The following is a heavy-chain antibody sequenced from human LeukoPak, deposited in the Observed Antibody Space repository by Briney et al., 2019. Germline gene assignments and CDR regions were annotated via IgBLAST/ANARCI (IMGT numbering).Heavy chain of an antibody. J-gene: IGHJ5*02. D-gene: IGHD6-19*01. Sequence: GGSLRLSCTASGFTFSSYGMHWVRQAPGKGLEWVAVISYDGSNKYYADSVKGRFIISRGNSKNTLYLQMNSLRAEDTAVYYCARDTYSSGWYDHWGQGTLVTVSS. CDR2: ISYDGSNK. CDR1: GFTFSSYG. V-gene: IGHV3-30*19. CDR3: ARDTYSSGWYDH.